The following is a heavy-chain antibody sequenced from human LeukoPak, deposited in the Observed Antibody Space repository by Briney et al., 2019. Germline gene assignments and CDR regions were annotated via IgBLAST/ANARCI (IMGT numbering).Heavy chain of an antibody. CDR2: FSGSGGDT. D-gene: IGHD5-24*01. V-gene: IGHV3-23*01. J-gene: IGHJ4*02. Sequence: PGGSLRLSCVASGFTFSSYAMSWVRQAPGKGLEWVSAFSGSGGDTYYADSVKGRFTISRDNSKNTLYLQMNSLRAEDTAVYYCAKSGYNRFDYWGQGTLVTVSS. CDR3: AKSGYNRFDY. CDR1: GFTFSSYA.